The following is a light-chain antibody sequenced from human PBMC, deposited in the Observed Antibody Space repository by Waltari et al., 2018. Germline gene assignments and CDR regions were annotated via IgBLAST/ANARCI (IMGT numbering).Light chain of an antibody. CDR3: QQYNEWPYA. CDR1: KSIGNN. CDR2: VAS. V-gene: IGKV3-15*01. Sequence: ETIMTQSPAILSVSPGETATLSCRASKSIGNNLAWYQQTPGQAPRLLIYVASSRGTGIPARFFGAGSGTDFTLTISSLQSEDFAVYYCQQYNEWPYAFGQGTKVEIK. J-gene: IGKJ2*01.